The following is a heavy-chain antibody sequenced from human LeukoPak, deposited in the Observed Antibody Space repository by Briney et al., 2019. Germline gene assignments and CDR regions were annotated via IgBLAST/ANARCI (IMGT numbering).Heavy chain of an antibody. CDR3: ARWGPPNFDY. J-gene: IGHJ4*02. V-gene: IGHV4-34*01. D-gene: IGHD3-16*01. CDR2: INHSGST. CDR1: GGSFSGYY. Sequence: SETLSLTCAVYGGSFSGYYWSWIRQPPGKGLEWIEEINHSGSTNYNPSLKSRVTISVDTSKNQFSLKLSSVTAADTAVYYCARWGPPNFDYWGQGTLVTVSS.